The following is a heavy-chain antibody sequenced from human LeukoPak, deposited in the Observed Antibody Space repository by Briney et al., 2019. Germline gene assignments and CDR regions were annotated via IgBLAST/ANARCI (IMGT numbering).Heavy chain of an antibody. CDR1: GFTFSSYA. V-gene: IGHV3-23*01. D-gene: IGHD5-18*01. J-gene: IGHJ4*02. Sequence: PGGSLRLSCAASGFTFSSYAMSWVRQAPGRGLEWVSAISGSGGSTYYADSVKGRFTISRDNSKNTLYLQMNSLRAEDTAVYYCTTVFWQGYSYGYWSQGTLVTVSS. CDR2: ISGSGGST. CDR3: TTVFWQGYSYGY.